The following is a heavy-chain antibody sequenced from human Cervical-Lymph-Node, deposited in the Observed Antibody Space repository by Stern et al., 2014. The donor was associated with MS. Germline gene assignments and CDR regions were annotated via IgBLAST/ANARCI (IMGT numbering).Heavy chain of an antibody. CDR3: ALSSETSDRWYSLGYDL. V-gene: IGHV1-69*01. D-gene: IGHD6-13*01. J-gene: IGHJ5*02. CDR1: GGTFSKFP. CDR2: IFPVFGTP. Sequence: VPLAESGAEVTKPGSSVKVSCKASGGTFSKFPSSCVRQAPGQGLEWMGGIFPVFGTPAYAQEFRGRVTITADVSTSTVYMELSSLRSDDTAVYYCALSSETSDRWYSLGYDLWGQGTLVTVSS.